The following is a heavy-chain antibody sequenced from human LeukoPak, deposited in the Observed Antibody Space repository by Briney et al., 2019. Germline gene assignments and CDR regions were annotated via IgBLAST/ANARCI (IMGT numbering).Heavy chain of an antibody. Sequence: SETLSLTCTVSGGSVNSSSYYWGWIRQPPGKALEWIGSVYHSGYTYYNPSLKSRVTISIDTSKNQFSLRLSSVTAADTAVYYCARSSMFRGVTFGYWGQGTLVTVSS. V-gene: IGHV4-39*01. J-gene: IGHJ4*02. D-gene: IGHD3-10*01. CDR1: GGSVNSSSYY. CDR3: ARSSMFRGVTFGY. CDR2: VYHSGYT.